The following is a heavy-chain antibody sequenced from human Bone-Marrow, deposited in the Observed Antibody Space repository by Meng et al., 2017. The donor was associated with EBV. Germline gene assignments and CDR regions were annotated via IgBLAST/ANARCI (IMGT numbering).Heavy chain of an antibody. J-gene: IGHJ5*02. Sequence: QGGLVQSGSELKKPGALVKVSCKASGYAFTYSTMNWVRQAPGQGLEWLGWINTNTGNPTYAQGFTGRFVFSLDTSVSTAYLQISSLKAEDTAVYYCARAHDSSGYYPLTWGQGTLVTVSS. CDR2: INTNTGNP. CDR3: ARAHDSSGYYPLT. D-gene: IGHD3-22*01. CDR1: GYAFTYST. V-gene: IGHV7-4-1*02.